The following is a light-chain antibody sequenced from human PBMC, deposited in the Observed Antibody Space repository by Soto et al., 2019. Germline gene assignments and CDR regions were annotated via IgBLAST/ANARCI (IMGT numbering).Light chain of an antibody. CDR2: GAS. CDR1: QSVSSGY. CDR3: QQYGSSPPIT. V-gene: IGKV3-20*01. J-gene: IGKJ5*01. Sequence: EIVMRQSPGTLSLSPGERATLSCRASQSVSSGYLAWYQQKPGQAPRLLIYGASSRATGIPDRFSGSGSGTDFTLTISRLEPEDFTVYYCQQYGSSPPITFGQGTRLEIK.